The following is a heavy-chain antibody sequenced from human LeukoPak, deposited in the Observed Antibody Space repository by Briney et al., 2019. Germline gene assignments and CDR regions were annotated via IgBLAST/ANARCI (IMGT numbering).Heavy chain of an antibody. D-gene: IGHD6-13*01. CDR1: GFTFSSYW. CDR3: ATDHSSSWYPGDY. CDR2: IKQDGSEK. J-gene: IGHJ4*02. Sequence: GGSLRLSCAASGFTFSSYWMNWVRQAPGKGLEWVANIKQDGSEKYYVDSVKGRFTISRDNAKNSLYLQMNSLRAEDTAVYYCATDHSSSWYPGDYWGQGTLVTVSS. V-gene: IGHV3-7*01.